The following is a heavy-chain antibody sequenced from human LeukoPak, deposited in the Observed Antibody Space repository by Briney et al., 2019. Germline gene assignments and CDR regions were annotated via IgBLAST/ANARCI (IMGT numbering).Heavy chain of an antibody. CDR1: GDSISYYY. Sequence: SETLSLTCTVSGDSISYYYWSWIRQPPGKGLEWIGKIYYSGNTKYNPSLKSRVTISVDTSKNQFSLKLSSVTAADTAVYYCARVRGYSYDSSDFDYWGQGTLVTVSS. J-gene: IGHJ4*02. D-gene: IGHD5-18*01. V-gene: IGHV4-59*01. CDR2: IYYSGNT. CDR3: ARVRGYSYDSSDFDY.